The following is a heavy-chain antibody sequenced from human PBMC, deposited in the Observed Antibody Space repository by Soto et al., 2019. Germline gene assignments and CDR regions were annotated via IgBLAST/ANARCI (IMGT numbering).Heavy chain of an antibody. CDR1: GFTFDDYA. V-gene: IGHV3-49*04. CDR2: ISSQAFGGTT. D-gene: IGHD3-22*01. J-gene: IGHJ4*02. CDR3: ATVYFYDISADYYFDY. Sequence: PGGSLRLSCTVSGFTFDDYAMSWVRQAPGKGLEWVGFISSQAFGGTTEYAASVEGRFTISTDESKTIAYLQMNSLKAADTAVYFCATVYFYDISADYYFDYWGQGTLVTVSS.